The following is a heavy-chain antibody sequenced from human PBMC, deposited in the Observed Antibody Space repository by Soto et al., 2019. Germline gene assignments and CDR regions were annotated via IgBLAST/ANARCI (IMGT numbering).Heavy chain of an antibody. V-gene: IGHV3-9*01. CDR3: AKMGGSGNVH. D-gene: IGHD3-10*01. CDR1: GFKFDDYG. CDR2: ISWNSANI. J-gene: IGHJ4*02. Sequence: EVQLVESGGNLVQPGRSLRLSCAASGFKFDDYGMHWVRQAPGKGLEWVSGISWNSANIGYADSVEGRFTISRDNAKNSLYLQMNSLRAEDTALYYCAKMGGSGNVHWGQGTLVTVSS.